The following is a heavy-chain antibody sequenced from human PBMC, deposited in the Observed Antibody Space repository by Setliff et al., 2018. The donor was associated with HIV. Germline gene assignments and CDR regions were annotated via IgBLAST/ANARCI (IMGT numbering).Heavy chain of an antibody. CDR2: IDGGGSGT. CDR1: GFTFRNYW. J-gene: IGHJ6*02. CDR3: AYYSSGSFYLGYYYYHGMDV. V-gene: IGHV3-74*01. Sequence: GGSLRLSCAASGFTFRNYWMHWVRQAPGKGLVWVSRIDGGGSGTSYADSVQGRFTISRDNAKNTLYLQMNSLRAEDTAVYYCAYYSSGSFYLGYYYYHGMDVWGQGTTVTVSS. D-gene: IGHD3-10*01.